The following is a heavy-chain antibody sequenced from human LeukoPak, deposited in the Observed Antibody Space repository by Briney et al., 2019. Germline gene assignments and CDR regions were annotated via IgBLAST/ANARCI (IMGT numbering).Heavy chain of an antibody. J-gene: IGHJ4*02. CDR2: ISSNSIYV. V-gene: IGHV3-21*01. Sequence: PGGSLILSCAASGFTFSSYSMNWVRQAPGKGLEWVSSISSNSIYVFYADSMKGRFTISRDNAKNSLSLQMNSLRAEDTAVYYCARDQVDRIWYFDYWGQGTLVTVSS. CDR1: GFTFSSYS. D-gene: IGHD1-14*01. CDR3: ARDQVDRIWYFDY.